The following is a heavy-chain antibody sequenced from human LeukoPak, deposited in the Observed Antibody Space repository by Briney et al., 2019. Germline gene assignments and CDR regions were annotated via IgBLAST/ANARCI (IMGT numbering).Heavy chain of an antibody. CDR3: ARADRCTSSRALDY. CDR1: VWSFTDYY. V-gene: IGHV4-34*01. CDR2: INDSGST. Sequence: SETLSLTCAISVWSFTDYYWMWLRQPPGKGLEWIGDINDSGSTNSSPSLKSRVVISLDTSKSQLSLKLRPVTAADTDTYFCARADRCTSSRALDYWGQGTLVTVSS. D-gene: IGHD2-8*01. J-gene: IGHJ4*02.